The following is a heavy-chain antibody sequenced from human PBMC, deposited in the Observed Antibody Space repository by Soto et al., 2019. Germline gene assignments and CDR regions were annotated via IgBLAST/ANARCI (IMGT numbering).Heavy chain of an antibody. CDR1: GYSFTSYW. V-gene: IGHV5-51*01. J-gene: IGHJ5*02. CDR3: ARHRWDCSGGSCYSWWFDP. CDR2: IYPGDSDT. Sequence: GESLKISCKGSGYSFTSYWIGWVRQMPGKGLEWMGIIYPGDSDTRYSPSFQGQVTISADKSISTAYLQWSSLKASDTVMYYCARHRWDCSGGSCYSWWFDPWGQGTLVTVPS. D-gene: IGHD2-15*01.